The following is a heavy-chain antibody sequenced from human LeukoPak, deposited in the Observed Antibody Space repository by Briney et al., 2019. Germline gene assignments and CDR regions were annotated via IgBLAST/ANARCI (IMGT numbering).Heavy chain of an antibody. D-gene: IGHD6-13*01. CDR1: GGSFTSYY. Sequence: SETLSLTCTVSGGSFTSYYCNWVRQPPGRGLEWIGYIYYSWGTNYNPSLESRVTISLDTAKNQFSLKLRSVTAEDTAVYYCATTGATSPSSASWFNIEYWGQETLVPVSS. CDR2: IYYSWGT. V-gene: IGHV4-59*08. J-gene: IGHJ4*02. CDR3: ATTGATSPSSASWFNIEY.